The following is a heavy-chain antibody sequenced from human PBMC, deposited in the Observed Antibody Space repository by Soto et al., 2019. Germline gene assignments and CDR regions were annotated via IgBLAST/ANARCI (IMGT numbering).Heavy chain of an antibody. CDR1: GYSFTSYW. D-gene: IGHD3-3*01. CDR3: ARQNPFWSGYYTHSTLSGYYYGMDV. V-gene: IGHV5-10-1*01. J-gene: IGHJ6*02. CDR2: TDPSDSYT. Sequence: GESLKISCKGSGYSFTSYWISWVRQMPGKGLEWMGRTDPSDSYTNYSPSFQGHVTISADKSISTAYLQWSSLKASDTAMYYCARQNPFWSGYYTHSTLSGYYYGMDVWGQGTTVTVSS.